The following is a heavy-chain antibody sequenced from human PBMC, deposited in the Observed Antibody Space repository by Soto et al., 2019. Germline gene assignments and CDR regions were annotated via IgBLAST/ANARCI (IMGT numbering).Heavy chain of an antibody. CDR3: ARRGSGSYYDY. J-gene: IGHJ4*02. D-gene: IGHD1-26*01. Sequence: EVQLLESGGGLVQPGGSLRLSCAASGFTFTTYARGWVRQVPGKGREWVSAIGGSGGSTYYADSVKGRFTISRDNSKNTLYLQMNSLRAEDTAVYYCARRGSGSYYDYWGQGTLVTVSS. CDR1: GFTFTTYA. CDR2: IGGSGGST. V-gene: IGHV3-23*01.